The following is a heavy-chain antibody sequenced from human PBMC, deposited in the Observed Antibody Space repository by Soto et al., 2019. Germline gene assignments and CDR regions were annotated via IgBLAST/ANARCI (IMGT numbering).Heavy chain of an antibody. J-gene: IGHJ4*02. D-gene: IGHD3-10*01. V-gene: IGHV3-23*01. Sequence: PGGSLRLSCAASGFPFINVAMSWVRQSPGKGLEWVSAISGTGSRTWYADSVRGRFTVSKDNSKNTLYLQMNSLRDEDTAVYYCAKFGASGSYFQFDYWGPGTLVTVSS. CDR3: AKFGASGSYFQFDY. CDR1: GFPFINVA. CDR2: ISGTGSRT.